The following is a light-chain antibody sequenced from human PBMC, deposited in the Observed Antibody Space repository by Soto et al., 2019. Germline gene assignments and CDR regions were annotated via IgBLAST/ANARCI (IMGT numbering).Light chain of an antibody. Sequence: DIQLTQSPSFLSASVGDRVTITCRASQGISSYLAWYRQMPGKAPEVLIYAASTLQSGAPSRFSGSGSGTEVTLTLSSMQTDDFCQQVNSFPPTFGQGTQVEIK. J-gene: IGKJ1*01. CDR3: QQVNSFPPT. CDR2: AAS. V-gene: IGKV1-9*01. CDR1: QGISSY.